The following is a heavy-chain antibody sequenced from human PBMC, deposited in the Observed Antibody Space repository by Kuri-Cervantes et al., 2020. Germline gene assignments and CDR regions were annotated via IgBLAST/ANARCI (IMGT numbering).Heavy chain of an antibody. J-gene: IGHJ4*02. CDR1: GGSISSGGYY. CDR3: ARATYYQLLTNETFDY. V-gene: IGHV4-31*02. D-gene: IGHD2-2*01. Sequence: SLKLSCTVSGGSISSGGYYWSWIRQHPGKGLEWIGYIYYSGSTYYNPSLKSRVTISVDTSKNQFSLKLSSVTAADTAVYYCARATYYQLLTNETFDYWGQGTLVTVSS. CDR2: IYYSGST.